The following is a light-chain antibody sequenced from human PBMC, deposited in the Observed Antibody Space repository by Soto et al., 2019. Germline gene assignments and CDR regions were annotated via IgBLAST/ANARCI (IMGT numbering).Light chain of an antibody. J-gene: IGKJ3*01. CDR1: QSVSSSY. V-gene: IGKV3-20*01. CDR3: QKYDRAPFT. CDR2: GAS. Sequence: EIVLTQSPGTLSLSPGERATLSCRASQSVSSSYLAWYQQKPGQAPRLLIYGASSRATGIPDRFSGSGSGTLFTLTINGLLPEDVATYYCQKYDRAPFTFGPGTKVDFK.